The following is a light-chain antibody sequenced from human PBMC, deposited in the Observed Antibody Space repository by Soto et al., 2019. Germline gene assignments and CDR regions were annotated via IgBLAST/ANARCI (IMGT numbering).Light chain of an antibody. CDR1: YSNIGAGYE. V-gene: IGLV1-40*01. Sequence: QSVLTQPPSVSRAPGQRITISCTGSYSNIGAGYEVHWYQQFPGTAPKLLISGHNNRPSGVPDRFFGSKSGTSASLTIIGLQAEDEADYYCQSYDSSLSGSGVFGGGTKLTVL. CDR3: QSYDSSLSGSGV. J-gene: IGLJ3*02. CDR2: GHN.